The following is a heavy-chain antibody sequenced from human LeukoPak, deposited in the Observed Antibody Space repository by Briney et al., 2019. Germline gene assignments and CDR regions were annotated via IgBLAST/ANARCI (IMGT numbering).Heavy chain of an antibody. J-gene: IGHJ4*02. CDR3: ARAYFYDNSGYYHGPAFDY. CDR2: ISSSGSTI. CDR1: GFTFSSYE. V-gene: IGHV3-48*03. Sequence: GGSLRLSCAASGFTFSSYEMNWVRQAPGKGLEWVSYISSSGSTIYYADSVRGRFTISRDNAKNSLYLQMNSLRAEDTAVYYCARAYFYDNSGYYHGPAFDYWGQGSLVTVSS. D-gene: IGHD3-22*01.